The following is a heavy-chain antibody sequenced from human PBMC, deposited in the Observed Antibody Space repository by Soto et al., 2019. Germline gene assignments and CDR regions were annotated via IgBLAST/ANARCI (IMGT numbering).Heavy chain of an antibody. CDR3: AREVSGAADY. CDR2: IYCSGST. J-gene: IGHJ4*02. CDR1: GGSISSYY. V-gene: IGHV4-59*01. Sequence: PSETLSLTCTVSGGSISSYYWSWIRQPPGKGLEWIGYIYCSGSTNYNPSLKSRVTISVDTPKNQFSLKLSSVTAADTAVYYCAREVSGAADYWGQGTLVTVSS. D-gene: IGHD1-26*01.